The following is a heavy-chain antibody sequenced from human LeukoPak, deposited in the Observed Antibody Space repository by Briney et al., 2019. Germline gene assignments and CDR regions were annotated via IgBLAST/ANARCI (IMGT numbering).Heavy chain of an antibody. D-gene: IGHD1-1*01. CDR2: IYHSGST. CDR1: GGSISSSNW. CDR3: ARDWAGNPRAAWFDP. J-gene: IGHJ5*02. V-gene: IGHV4-4*02. Sequence: PSETLSLTCAVSGGSISSSNWWSWVRQPPGKGLEWIGEIYHSGSTNYNPSLKSRVTISVDKSKNQFSLKLSSVTAADTAVYYCARDWAGNPRAAWFDPWGQGTLVTVSS.